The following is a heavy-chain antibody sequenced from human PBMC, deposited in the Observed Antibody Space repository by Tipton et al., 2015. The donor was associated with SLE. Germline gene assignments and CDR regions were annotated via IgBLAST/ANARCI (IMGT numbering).Heavy chain of an antibody. D-gene: IGHD3-3*01. CDR3: ARRFFDFWSGQKFDP. Sequence: TLSLTCTVSGGSFSGYSWSWIRQAPGKGLEWIGEIYDGGSTNYNPSLKSRVTMSVDTSKNQFSLEVTSVTAADTAVYYCARRFFDFWSGQKFDPWGQGTLVTVSS. CDR1: GGSFSGYS. V-gene: IGHV4-34*01. J-gene: IGHJ5*02. CDR2: IYDGGST.